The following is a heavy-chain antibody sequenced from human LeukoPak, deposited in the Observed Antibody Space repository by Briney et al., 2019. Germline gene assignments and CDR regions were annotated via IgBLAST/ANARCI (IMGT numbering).Heavy chain of an antibody. V-gene: IGHV3-30-3*01. Sequence: GGSLRLSCAASGFAFSSYAMHWVRQAPGKGLEWVAVISYDGSNKYYADSVKGRFTISRDNSKNTLYLQMNSLRAEDTAVYYCARAAGDYSFNYYYYYGMDVWGQGTTVTVSS. CDR3: ARAAGDYSFNYYYYYGMDV. CDR2: ISYDGSNK. D-gene: IGHD4-11*01. CDR1: GFAFSSYA. J-gene: IGHJ6*02.